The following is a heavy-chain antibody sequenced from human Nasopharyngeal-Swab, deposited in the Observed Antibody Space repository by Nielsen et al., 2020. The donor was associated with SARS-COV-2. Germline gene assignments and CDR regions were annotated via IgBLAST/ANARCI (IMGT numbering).Heavy chain of an antibody. CDR3: ARDWYSSSSDHYYYGMDV. Sequence: GGSLRLSCAASGFTFSSYGMHWVRQAPGKGLEGVAVIWYDGSNKYYADSVKGRFTISRDNSKNTLYLQMNSLRAEDTAVYYCARDWYSSSSDHYYYGMDVWGQGTTVTVSS. V-gene: IGHV3-33*01. CDR2: IWYDGSNK. D-gene: IGHD6-6*01. J-gene: IGHJ6*02. CDR1: GFTFSSYG.